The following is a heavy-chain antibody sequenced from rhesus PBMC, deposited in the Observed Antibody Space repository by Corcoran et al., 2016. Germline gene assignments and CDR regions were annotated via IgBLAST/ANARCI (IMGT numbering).Heavy chain of an antibody. D-gene: IGHD3-3*01. Sequence: VQLQESGPGLVTPSETLSLTCAVSGGSIRRCNCWSWIRQPPGKGLEWIGGIYSNTESTNYNPSLKNRVTISKDTSKNQFSLKLSSVTAADTAVYYCARGLGDYWGQGVLVTVSS. CDR1: GGSIRRCNC. J-gene: IGHJ4*01. CDR2: IYSNTEST. CDR3: ARGLGDY. V-gene: IGHV4S12*01.